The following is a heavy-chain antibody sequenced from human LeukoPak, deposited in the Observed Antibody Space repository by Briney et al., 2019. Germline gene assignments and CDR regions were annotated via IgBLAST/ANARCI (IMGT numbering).Heavy chain of an antibody. CDR2: ISYDGSNK. V-gene: IGHV3-30-3*01. CDR1: GFTFSSYA. CDR3: ARGARTGSTTLNWYFDL. Sequence: PGRSLRLSCAASGFTFSSYAMHWVRQAPGKGLEWVAVISYDGSNKYYADSVKGRFTISRDNSKNTLYLQMNSLRAEDTAVYYCARGARTGSTTLNWYFDLWAVAPWSLSPQ. J-gene: IGHJ2*01. D-gene: IGHD1-14*01.